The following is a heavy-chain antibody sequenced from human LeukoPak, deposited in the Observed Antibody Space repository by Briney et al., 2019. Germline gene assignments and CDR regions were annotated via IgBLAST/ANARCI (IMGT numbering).Heavy chain of an antibody. CDR1: GGSISSYY. Sequence: PSETLSLTCTVSGGSISSYYWSWIRQPPGKGLEWLGYIHYSGNTNYNPSLKSRVTISVDTSKNQFSLKLSSVTAADTAVYYCARGGGAYYMDVWGKGTTVTVSS. D-gene: IGHD4/OR15-4a*01. CDR3: ARGGGAYYMDV. V-gene: IGHV4-59*12. CDR2: IHYSGNT. J-gene: IGHJ6*03.